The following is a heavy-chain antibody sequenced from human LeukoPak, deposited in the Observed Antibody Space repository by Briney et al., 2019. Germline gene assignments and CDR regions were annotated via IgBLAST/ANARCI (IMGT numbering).Heavy chain of an antibody. D-gene: IGHD5-18*01. CDR1: GGSISSYY. CDR3: ARRRGYSYGYYYYGMDV. CDR2: IYYSGST. V-gene: IGHV4-59*08. J-gene: IGHJ6*02. Sequence: PSETLSLTCTVSGGSISSYYWSWIRQPPGKGLEWIGYIYYSGSTNYNPSLKSRVTISVDTSKNQLSLILSSVTAADTAVYYCARRRGYSYGYYYYGMDVWGQGTTVTVSS.